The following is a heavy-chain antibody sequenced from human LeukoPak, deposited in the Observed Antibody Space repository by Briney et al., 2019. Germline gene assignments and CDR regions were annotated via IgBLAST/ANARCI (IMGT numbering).Heavy chain of an antibody. CDR2: IRSSGTTI. CDR1: GFTFSDYY. Sequence: SLRLSCAASGFTFSDYYMSWIRQAPRKGLEWVSYIRSSGTTIYYADSVKGRFTISRDNAKNSLSLQMNSLRAEDTAVYYCARDRMTTVTNDAFDIWGQGTMVTVSS. J-gene: IGHJ3*02. V-gene: IGHV3-11*04. CDR3: ARDRMTTVTNDAFDI. D-gene: IGHD4-17*01.